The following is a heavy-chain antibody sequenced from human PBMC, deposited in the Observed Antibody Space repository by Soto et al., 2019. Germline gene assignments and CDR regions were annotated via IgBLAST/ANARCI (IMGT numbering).Heavy chain of an antibody. V-gene: IGHV3-23*01. D-gene: IGHD4-4*01. CDR3: AKVSRTTVTTCNEGIEWFDP. CDR2: ISGSGGRT. Sequence: EVQLLESGGGLVQPGGSLRLSCAASGFTFSSYAMSWVRQAPGKGLEWVSAISGSGGRTYYADSVKGRFTISRDNSKNALYLPMNSVRAEDTAVYYCAKVSRTTVTTCNEGIEWFDPWGQGTLVTVSS. CDR1: GFTFSSYA. J-gene: IGHJ5*02.